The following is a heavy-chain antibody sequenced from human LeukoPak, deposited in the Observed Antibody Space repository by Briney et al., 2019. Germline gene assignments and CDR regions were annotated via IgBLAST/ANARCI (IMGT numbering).Heavy chain of an antibody. V-gene: IGHV4-38-2*01. D-gene: IGHD5-18*01. CDR2: IYHSGST. CDR3: ARGGYSYAVPLLY. J-gene: IGHJ4*02. CDR1: GYSISSGYY. Sequence: PSETLSLTCAVSGYSISSGYYWGWIRQPPGKGLEWIGSIYHSGSTYYNPSLKSRVTISVDTSKNQFPLKLSSVTAADTAVYYCARGGYSYAVPLLYWGQGTLVTVSS.